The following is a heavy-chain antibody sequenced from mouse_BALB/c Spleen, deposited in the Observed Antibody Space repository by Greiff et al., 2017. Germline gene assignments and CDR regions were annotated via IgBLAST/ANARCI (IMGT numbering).Heavy chain of an antibody. CDR3: TRSPLYYGSSPFAY. CDR2: INPSNGGT. D-gene: IGHD1-1*01. CDR1: GYTFNSYY. V-gene: IGHV1S81*02. Sequence: QVQLQQSGAELVKPGASVKLSCKASGYTFNSYYMYWVKQRPGQGLEWIGEINPSNGGTNFNEKFKSKATLTVDKSSSTAYMQLSSLTSEDSAVYYCTRSPLYYGSSPFAYWGQGTLVTVSA. J-gene: IGHJ3*01.